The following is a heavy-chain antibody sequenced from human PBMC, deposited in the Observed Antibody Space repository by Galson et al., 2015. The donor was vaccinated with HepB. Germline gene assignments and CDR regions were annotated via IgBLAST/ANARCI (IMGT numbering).Heavy chain of an antibody. Sequence: SLRLSCATSGFTFSSYGMHWVRQAPGKGLEWVAVIWYDGSNKYYPDSVKGRFTISRDNSKSTLYLQMNSLRAEDTTVYYCAREASGLLWFEKQSQYWHFDLWGRGTLVTVSS. J-gene: IGHJ2*01. CDR1: GFTFSSYG. CDR3: AREASGLLWFEKQSQYWHFDL. V-gene: IGHV3-33*01. D-gene: IGHD3-10*01. CDR2: IWYDGSNK.